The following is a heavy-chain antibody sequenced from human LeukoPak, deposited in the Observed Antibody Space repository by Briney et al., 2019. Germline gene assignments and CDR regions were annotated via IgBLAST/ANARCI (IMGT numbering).Heavy chain of an antibody. CDR1: GFTFSSYA. J-gene: IGHJ3*02. CDR2: ISGSGGST. D-gene: IGHD3-10*01. Sequence: QPGGSLRLSCAASGFTFSSYAMSWVRQAPGKGLEWVSAISGSGGSTYYADSVKGRFTISRDNSKNTLYLQMNSLRAEDTAVYYCARDSLLWFGELLSTENAFDIWGQGTMVTVSS. CDR3: ARDSLLWFGELLSTENAFDI. V-gene: IGHV3-23*01.